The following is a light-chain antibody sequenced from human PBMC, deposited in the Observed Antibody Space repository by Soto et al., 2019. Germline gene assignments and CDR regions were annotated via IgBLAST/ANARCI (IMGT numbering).Light chain of an antibody. CDR3: SSYTSSSTSAV. Sequence: QSALTQPPSVSGSPGQSVTISCTGTSSDVGSYNRVSWYQQPPGTAPKLMIYEVTNRPSGVPDRFSGSKSGNTASLTISGLQAEDAADYYCSSYTSSSTSAVFGGGTKLTVL. CDR2: EVT. J-gene: IGLJ2*01. V-gene: IGLV2-18*02. CDR1: SSDVGSYNR.